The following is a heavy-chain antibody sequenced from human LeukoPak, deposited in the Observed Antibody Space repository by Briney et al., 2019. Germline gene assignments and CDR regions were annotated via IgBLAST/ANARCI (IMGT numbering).Heavy chain of an antibody. CDR3: ARDKVGGSMAGSNFDY. Sequence: GVLRLSCAASGFTFSSYWMSWVRQAPGKGLEWVANIKQDGSEKYYVDSVKGRFTISRDNAKNSLFLQMNSLRGEDTAVYYCARDKVGGSMAGSNFDYWGQGTLVTVSS. V-gene: IGHV3-7*01. CDR2: IKQDGSEK. D-gene: IGHD6-19*01. J-gene: IGHJ4*02. CDR1: GFTFSSYW.